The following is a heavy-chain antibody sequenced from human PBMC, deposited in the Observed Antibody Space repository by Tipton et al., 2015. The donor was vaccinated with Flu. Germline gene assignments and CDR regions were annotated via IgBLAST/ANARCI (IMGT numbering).Heavy chain of an antibody. CDR3: ARDYGDLNWFDP. D-gene: IGHD4-17*01. V-gene: IGHV4-61*09. Sequence: TLSLTCSVSGDSIGSSSYYWTWIRQPAGKGLEWIGQIYTSGSTKYNPSLKSRVTMSLDLSKNQFSLKMTSVTAADTAMYYCARDYGDLNWFDPWGQGTLVTVSS. CDR2: IYTSGST. CDR1: GDSIGSSSYY. J-gene: IGHJ5*02.